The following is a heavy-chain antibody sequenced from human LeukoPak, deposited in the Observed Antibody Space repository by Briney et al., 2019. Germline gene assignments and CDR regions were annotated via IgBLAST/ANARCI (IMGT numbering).Heavy chain of an antibody. D-gene: IGHD7-27*01. CDR3: ARSHIRWGYRHFDF. Sequence: ASVKVSCKASGYSFADYYIHWVRQTHGQGLGWMGWIYPKTGGTNYAQQFQGRVTMTADTSSSTAYMELSGLPSGDTALFFCARSHIRWGYRHFDFWGQGTLLTVSS. CDR1: GYSFADYY. V-gene: IGHV1-2*02. J-gene: IGHJ4*02. CDR2: IYPKTGGT.